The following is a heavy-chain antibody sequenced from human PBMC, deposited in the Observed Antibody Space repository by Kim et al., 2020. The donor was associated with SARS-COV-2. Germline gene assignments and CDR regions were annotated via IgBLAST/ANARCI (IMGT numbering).Heavy chain of an antibody. CDR2: IIPILGIA. CDR3: ARSFRGYNWNDEGGGLFSCFDY. J-gene: IGHJ4*02. V-gene: IGHV1-69*04. D-gene: IGHD1-1*01. Sequence: SVKVSCKASGGTFSSYAISWVRQAPGQGLEWMGRIIPILGIANYAQKFQGRVTITADKSTSTAYMELSSLRSEDTAVYYCARSFRGYNWNDEGGGLFSCFDYWGQGTLVTVSS. CDR1: GGTFSSYA.